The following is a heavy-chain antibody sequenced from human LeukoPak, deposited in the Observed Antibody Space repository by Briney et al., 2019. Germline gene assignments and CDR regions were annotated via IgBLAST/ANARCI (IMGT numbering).Heavy chain of an antibody. CDR3: AKDTLHYYDSSGYLGGGLDY. CDR1: GFTFDGYA. CDR2: ISWNSGSI. J-gene: IGHJ4*02. Sequence: GRSLRLSCAASGFTFDGYAMHWVRQAPGKGLEWVSGISWNSGSIGYADSVKGRFTISRDNAKNSLYLQMNSLRAEDTALYYCAKDTLHYYDSSGYLGGGLDYWGQGTLVTVSS. D-gene: IGHD3-22*01. V-gene: IGHV3-9*01.